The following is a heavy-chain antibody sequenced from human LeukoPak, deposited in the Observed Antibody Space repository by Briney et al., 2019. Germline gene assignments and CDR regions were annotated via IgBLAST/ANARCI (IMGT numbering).Heavy chain of an antibody. CDR1: GGSVSFYY. CDR2: IYYSGST. D-gene: IGHD3-10*01. V-gene: IGHV4-59*02. CDR3: ARDARGSSYMDV. J-gene: IGHJ6*02. Sequence: SENLSLTCTVSGGSVSFYYWSWIRQPPGKGLEWIGYIYYSGSTNYNPSPKSRVTISVDTSKNQFSLKVSSVTAADTAVYYCARDARGSSYMDVWGQGTTVTVSS.